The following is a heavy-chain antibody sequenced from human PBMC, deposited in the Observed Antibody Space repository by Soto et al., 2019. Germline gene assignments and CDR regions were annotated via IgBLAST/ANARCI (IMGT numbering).Heavy chain of an antibody. Sequence: ASVKVSCKASGYTFTGYYMHWVRQAPGQGLEWMGWINPNSGGTNYAQKFQGRVTVTRDTSISTAYMELSRLRSDDTAVYYCARLPRGYSYVDYWGQGTLVTVSS. CDR1: GYTFTGYY. D-gene: IGHD5-18*01. J-gene: IGHJ4*02. V-gene: IGHV1-2*02. CDR2: INPNSGGT. CDR3: ARLPRGYSYVDY.